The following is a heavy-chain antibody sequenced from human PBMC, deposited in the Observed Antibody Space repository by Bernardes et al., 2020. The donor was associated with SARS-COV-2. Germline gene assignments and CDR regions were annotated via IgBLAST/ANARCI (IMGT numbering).Heavy chain of an antibody. CDR1: GFTFSSYA. J-gene: IGHJ1*01. V-gene: IGHV3-23*01. D-gene: IGHD2-21*02. CDR3: AKVGVGVVTAILAEYFQH. CDR2: ISGSGGST. Sequence: GGSLRLSCAASGFTFSSYAMSWVRQAPGKGLEWVSAISGSGGSTYYADSVKGRFTISRDNSKNTLYLQMNSLRAEDTAVYYCAKVGVGVVTAILAEYFQHWGQGTLVTVSS.